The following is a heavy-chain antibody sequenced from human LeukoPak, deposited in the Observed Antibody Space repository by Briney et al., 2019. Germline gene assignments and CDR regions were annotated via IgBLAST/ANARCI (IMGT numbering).Heavy chain of an antibody. Sequence: SETLSLTCTVSGGSISSYYWSWIRQPPGKGLEWIGYIYTSGSTNYNPSLKSRVTISVDTSKNQFSLKLSSVTAADTAVYYCARVPDDNSVAITIWGQGTMVTVSS. CDR2: IYTSGST. CDR3: ARVPDDNSVAITI. CDR1: GGSISSYY. V-gene: IGHV4-4*09. D-gene: IGHD3-22*01. J-gene: IGHJ3*02.